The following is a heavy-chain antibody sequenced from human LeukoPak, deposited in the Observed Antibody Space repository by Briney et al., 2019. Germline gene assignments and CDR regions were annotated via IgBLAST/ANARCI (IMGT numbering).Heavy chain of an antibody. CDR1: GGSISSYY. Sequence: PSETLSLTCTVSGGSISSYYWSWIRQPPGKGLEWIGYIYYSGSTNNNPSLKSRVTISVDTSKNQFSLKLSSVTAADTAVYYCARHSAWDYGDLTKANYYYYGMDVWGQGTTVTVSS. V-gene: IGHV4-59*08. CDR3: ARHSAWDYGDLTKANYYYYGMDV. J-gene: IGHJ6*02. D-gene: IGHD4-17*01. CDR2: IYYSGST.